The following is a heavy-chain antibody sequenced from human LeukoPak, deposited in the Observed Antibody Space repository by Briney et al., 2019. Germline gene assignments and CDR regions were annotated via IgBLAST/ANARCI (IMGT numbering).Heavy chain of an antibody. CDR1: GGSISGSY. CDR3: ARHTYARPFDF. D-gene: IGHD6-6*01. V-gene: IGHV4-59*08. Sequence: PSETLSVTCTVSGGSISGSYLSWIRQPPGKGLEWIGYIFYTGDNNYNPSLKTRATVSMDTSKNQFSLKMTSVTAADTAVYYCARHTYARPFDFWGQGTLVTVSS. J-gene: IGHJ4*02. CDR2: IFYTGDN.